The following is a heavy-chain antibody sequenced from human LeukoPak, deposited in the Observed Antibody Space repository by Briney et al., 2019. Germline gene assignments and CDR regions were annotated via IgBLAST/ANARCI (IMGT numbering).Heavy chain of an antibody. CDR2: INYSGST. J-gene: IGHJ4*02. CDR1: GGSITSYY. CDR3: ARSYSSGPNFEY. V-gene: IGHV4-59*12. Sequence: SETLSLTCTVSGGSITSYYWNWIRQPPGKGLEWIGYINYSGSTKYSPSLESRVTIFVDTSKNRFSLKLTSVTAADTAFYYCARSYSSGPNFEYWGQGTLVTVSS. D-gene: IGHD6-19*01.